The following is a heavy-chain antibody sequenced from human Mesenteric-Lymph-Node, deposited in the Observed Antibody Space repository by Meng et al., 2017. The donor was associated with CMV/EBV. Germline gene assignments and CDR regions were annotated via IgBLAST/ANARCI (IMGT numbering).Heavy chain of an antibody. CDR1: EYRFTSNP. D-gene: IGHD5-18*01. CDR3: ARADTAMASFDY. CDR2: INTYNGTT. V-gene: IGHV1-18*04. Sequence: CKASEYRFTSNPIIWVRQAPGQGLEWMGWINTYNGTTIFAQKFQGRVTMATDTSTSTAYMELSSLRSEDTAVYYCARADTAMASFDYWGQGTLVTVSS. J-gene: IGHJ4*02.